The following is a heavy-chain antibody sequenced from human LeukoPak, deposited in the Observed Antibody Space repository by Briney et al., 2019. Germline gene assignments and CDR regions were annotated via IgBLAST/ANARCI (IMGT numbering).Heavy chain of an antibody. V-gene: IGHV1-69*05. J-gene: IGHJ6*03. CDR1: GGTFSSYA. CDR3: ARGVGTMVRGPTYYYYYYMDV. CDR2: IIPIFGTA. Sequence: ASVKVSCKASGGTFSSYAISWVRQAPGQGLEWMGGIIPIFGTANYAQKFQGRVTITTDESTSTAYMELSSLRSEDTAVYYCARGVGTMVRGPTYYYYYYMDVWGKGTTVTVSS. D-gene: IGHD3-10*01.